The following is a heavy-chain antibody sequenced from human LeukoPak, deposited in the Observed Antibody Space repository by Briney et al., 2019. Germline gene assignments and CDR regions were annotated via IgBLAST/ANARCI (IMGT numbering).Heavy chain of an antibody. J-gene: IGHJ6*03. CDR2: IYYSGST. Sequence: SETLSLTCTVSGGSISSYYWSWIRQPPGKGLEWIGYIYYSGSTNYNPSLKSRVTISVDTSRNQFSLKLSSVTAADTAVYYCARVSTYYYYMDVWGKGTTVTVSS. V-gene: IGHV4-59*01. CDR3: ARVSTYYYYMDV. CDR1: GGSISSYY.